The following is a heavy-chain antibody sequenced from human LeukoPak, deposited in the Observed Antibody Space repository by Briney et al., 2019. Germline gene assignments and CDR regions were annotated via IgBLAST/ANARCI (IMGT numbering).Heavy chain of an antibody. Sequence: GGSLRLSCAASGFTFSSYWMSWVRQAPGKGLEWVANIKQDGSEKYYVDSVKGRFTISRDNAKNSLYLQMNSLRAEDTAVYYCARDQFRHEYSSGWYSHYWGQGTLVTVSS. CDR1: GFTFSSYW. V-gene: IGHV3-7*01. CDR3: ARDQFRHEYSSGWYSHY. D-gene: IGHD6-19*01. CDR2: IKQDGSEK. J-gene: IGHJ4*02.